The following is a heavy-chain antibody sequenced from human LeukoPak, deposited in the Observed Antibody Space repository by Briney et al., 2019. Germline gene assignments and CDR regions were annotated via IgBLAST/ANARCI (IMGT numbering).Heavy chain of an antibody. Sequence: PSETLSLNCTVSGYSLSSGFYWGWIRQPPGKGLEWIATMFHSGDTYYNPSLESRVTISMDTSKNQFSLRLNSVTAADTALYYCARFGTRDNCCHPGVDTWGQGTPVTVSS. CDR2: MFHSGDT. CDR3: ARFGTRDNCCHPGVDT. V-gene: IGHV4-38-2*02. J-gene: IGHJ5*02. CDR1: GYSLSSGFY. D-gene: IGHD1-1*01.